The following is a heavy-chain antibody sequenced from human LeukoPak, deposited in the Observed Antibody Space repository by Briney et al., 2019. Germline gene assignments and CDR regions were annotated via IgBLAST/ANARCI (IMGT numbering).Heavy chain of an antibody. Sequence: ASVKVSCKVAGYSLTELSMHWVRQAPGKGLEWMGGFDPEDGETIYAQKFQGRVTMTEDTSTDTAYMELSSLRSEDTAVYYCATSAMVTMGWFDPWGQGTLVTVSS. V-gene: IGHV1-24*01. J-gene: IGHJ5*02. CDR3: ATSAMVTMGWFDP. D-gene: IGHD5-18*01. CDR1: GYSLTELS. CDR2: FDPEDGET.